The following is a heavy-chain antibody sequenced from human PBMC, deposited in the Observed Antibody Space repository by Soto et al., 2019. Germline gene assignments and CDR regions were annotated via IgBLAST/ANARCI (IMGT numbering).Heavy chain of an antibody. CDR3: AKDPADTAMVTVGADY. D-gene: IGHD5-18*01. V-gene: IGHV3-23*01. CDR2: ISGSGGST. J-gene: IGHJ4*02. Sequence: EVQLLESGGGLVQPGGSLRLSCAASGFTFSSYAMSWVRQAPGKGLAWVSAISGSGGSTYYADSVKGRFTISRDNSKNTLYRQMNSLRAEDTAVYYCAKDPADTAMVTVGADYWGQGTLVTVSS. CDR1: GFTFSSYA.